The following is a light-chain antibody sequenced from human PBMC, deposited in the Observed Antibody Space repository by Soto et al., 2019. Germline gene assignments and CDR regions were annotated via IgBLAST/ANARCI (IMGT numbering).Light chain of an antibody. J-gene: IGLJ1*01. CDR2: EGS. CDR3: CSYAGSRNYV. CDR1: SSDVGNYNL. Sequence: VLTQPASVSGSPGQSITISCTGTSSDVGNYNLVSWYQQHPGKAPKLMIYEGSKRPSGVSNRFSGSKSGNTASLTISGFQAEDEADYYCCSYAGSRNYVFGTGTKVTVL. V-gene: IGLV2-23*01.